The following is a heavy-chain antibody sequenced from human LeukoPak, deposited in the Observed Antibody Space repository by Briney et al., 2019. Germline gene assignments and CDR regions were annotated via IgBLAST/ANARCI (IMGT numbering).Heavy chain of an antibody. Sequence: GASVKVSCKASGYTFTSYYMHWVRQAPGQGLEWMGGIIPIFGTANYAQKFQGRVTITADKSTSTAYMELSSLRSEDTAVYYCARENSAARFDPWGQGTLVTVSS. CDR3: ARENSAARFDP. CDR2: IIPIFGTA. D-gene: IGHD3-10*01. CDR1: GYTFTSYY. J-gene: IGHJ5*02. V-gene: IGHV1-69*06.